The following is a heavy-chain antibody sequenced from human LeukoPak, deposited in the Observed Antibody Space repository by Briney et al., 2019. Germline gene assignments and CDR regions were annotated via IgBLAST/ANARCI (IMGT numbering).Heavy chain of an antibody. CDR2: IYHSGST. D-gene: IGHD3-10*01. J-gene: IGHJ4*02. CDR1: GYSISSGYY. CDR3: ARDPYDSGI. Sequence: KTSETLSLTCTVSGYSISSGYYWGWIRQPPGKGLEWIGSIYHSGSTYYNPSLKSRVTISVDTSKNQFSLKVTSVTAADTAVYYCARDPYDSGIWGQGTLVTVSS. V-gene: IGHV4-38-2*02.